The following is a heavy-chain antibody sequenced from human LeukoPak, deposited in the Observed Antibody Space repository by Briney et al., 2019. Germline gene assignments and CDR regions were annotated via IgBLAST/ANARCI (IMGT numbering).Heavy chain of an antibody. J-gene: IGHJ4*02. CDR1: GFTVSSSY. CDR3: ARDLTTSDN. CDR2: IYSGGNT. V-gene: IGHV3-53*01. Sequence: PGGSLRLSCAASGFTVSSSYMSWVRQAPGKGLEWVSIIYSGGNTYYADSVKGRFTISRDNSKNTLYLQMNSLRDEDTALYYCARDLTTSDNWGQGTLVTVSS. D-gene: IGHD1/OR15-1a*01.